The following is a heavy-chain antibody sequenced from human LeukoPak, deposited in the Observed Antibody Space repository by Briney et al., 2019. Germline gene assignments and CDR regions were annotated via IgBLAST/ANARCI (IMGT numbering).Heavy chain of an antibody. V-gene: IGHV4-30-2*01. J-gene: IGHJ4*02. CDR3: ARLFRWELLPPYFDY. CDR2: ISHSGTT. CDR1: GGSVSSSGYS. D-gene: IGHD1-26*01. Sequence: SQTLSLTCAVSGGSVSSSGYSWSWIRQPPGKGLEWIGYISHSGTTSYNPSLKSRVTISVDRSQNQFSLKLSSVTAADTAVYYCARLFRWELLPPYFDYWGQGTLVTVSS.